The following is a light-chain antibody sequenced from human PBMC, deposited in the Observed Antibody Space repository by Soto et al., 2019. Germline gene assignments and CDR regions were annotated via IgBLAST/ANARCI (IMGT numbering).Light chain of an antibody. J-gene: IGKJ1*01. CDR2: GAS. CDR3: QQYNDWPRT. Sequence: EIVMTQSPATLSVSPGERATLSCRASQSVSSNLAWYQQKPGQPPRLLINGASTRATGIPGRFSGSGSGTEFTLTISSLQSEDFAVYYCQQYNDWPRTFGQVTKVDIK. CDR1: QSVSSN. V-gene: IGKV3-15*01.